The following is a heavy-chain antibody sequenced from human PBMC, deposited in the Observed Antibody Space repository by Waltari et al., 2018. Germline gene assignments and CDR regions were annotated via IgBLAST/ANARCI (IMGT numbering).Heavy chain of an antibody. D-gene: IGHD6-13*01. J-gene: IGHJ4*02. Sequence: QVQLQESGPGLVKPSETLSLTCTVSGGSISSYYWSWLRQPPGKGLEWIGYIYYSGSTNYNPSLKSRVTISVDTSKNQFSLKLSSVTAADTAVYYCARVSSSWSDFDYWGQGTLVTVSS. CDR2: IYYSGST. CDR3: ARVSSSWSDFDY. CDR1: GGSISSYY. V-gene: IGHV4-59*01.